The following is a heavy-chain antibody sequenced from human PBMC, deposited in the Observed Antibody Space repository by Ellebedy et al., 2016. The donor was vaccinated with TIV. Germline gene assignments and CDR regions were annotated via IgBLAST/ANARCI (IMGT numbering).Heavy chain of an antibody. CDR2: IIPIFGTA. D-gene: IGHD3-9*01. J-gene: IGHJ6*02. CDR3: ARVYYDILTGYYYYGMDV. CDR1: GGTFSSYA. Sequence: SVKVSCXASGGTFSSYAISWVRQAPGQGLEWMGGIIPIFGTANYAQKFQGRVTIPADKSTSTAYMELSSLRSEDTAVYYCARVYYDILTGYYYYGMDVWGQGTTVTVSS. V-gene: IGHV1-69*06.